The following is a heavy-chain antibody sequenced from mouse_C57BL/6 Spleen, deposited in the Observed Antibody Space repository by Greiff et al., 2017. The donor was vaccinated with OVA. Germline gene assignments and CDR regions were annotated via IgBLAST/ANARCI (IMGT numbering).Heavy chain of an antibody. CDR2: INPNNGGT. Sequence: VQLQQSGPELVKPGASVKISCKASGYTFTDYYMNWVKQSHGKSLEWIGDINPNNGGTSYNQKFKGKATLTVDKSSSTAYMELRRLTSEDSAVDYCARSDYDYAWFAYWGQGTLVTVSA. J-gene: IGHJ3*01. CDR1: GYTFTDYY. D-gene: IGHD2-4*01. V-gene: IGHV1-26*01. CDR3: ARSDYDYAWFAY.